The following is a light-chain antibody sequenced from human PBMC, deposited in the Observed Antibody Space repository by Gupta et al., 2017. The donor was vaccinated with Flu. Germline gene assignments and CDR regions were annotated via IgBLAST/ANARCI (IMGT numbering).Light chain of an antibody. CDR3: QQDNTYPLT. J-gene: IGKJ1*01. V-gene: IGKV1-5*03. CDR1: QSINSW. CDR2: KAS. Sequence: PSTLSAPIGDRVTITCRASQSINSWLAWYQQKPGTGPKLLISKASSLERGVPSTFSGSGSETQFTLTISSRQPDDFATYYCQQDNTYPLTFGQGTKVGMK.